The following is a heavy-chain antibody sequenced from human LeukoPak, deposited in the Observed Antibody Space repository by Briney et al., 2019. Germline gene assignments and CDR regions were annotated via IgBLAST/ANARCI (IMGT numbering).Heavy chain of an antibody. CDR2: IYYSGST. CDR3: ARVTVGASWFDY. V-gene: IGHV4-59*01. D-gene: IGHD1-26*01. CDR1: GGSISSYY. Sequence: SETLSLTCTVSGGSISSYYWSWIRQPPGKGLEWIGYIYYSGSTNYNPSLKSRVTISVDTSKNQFSLKLSSVTAADTAVYYCARVTVGASWFDYWGQGTLVTVSS. J-gene: IGHJ4*02.